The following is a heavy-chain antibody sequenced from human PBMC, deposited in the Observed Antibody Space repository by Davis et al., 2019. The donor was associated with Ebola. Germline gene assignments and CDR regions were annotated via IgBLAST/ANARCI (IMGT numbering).Heavy chain of an antibody. CDR1: GGSISSSSYY. CDR2: IYYSGSA. V-gene: IGHV4-39*07. D-gene: IGHD3-10*01. CDR3: SARGSSV. J-gene: IGHJ4*02. Sequence: PSETLSLTCTVSGGSISSSSYYWGWIRQPPGKGLEWFGSIYYSGSAYYNSSLASRATISVDTSKNQFSLKLTSVTAADTAMYYCSARGSSVWGQGTLVTVSS.